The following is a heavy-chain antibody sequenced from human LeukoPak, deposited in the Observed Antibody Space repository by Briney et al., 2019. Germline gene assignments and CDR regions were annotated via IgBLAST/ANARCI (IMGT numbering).Heavy chain of an antibody. J-gene: IGHJ4*02. CDR2: NYPGDSNA. CDR3: ARRTCSGGSGYSYYFDY. Sequence: GAALKISCKASGYSFTSYWIGWVRQMPGKGLEWMGINYPGDSNARSSPSFQGQATTADVKTISTAFLQWSMRNASDPSLFFCARRTCSGGSGYSYYFDYWGQGTLVTVSS. D-gene: IGHD2-15*01. CDR1: GYSFTSYW. V-gene: IGHV5-51*01.